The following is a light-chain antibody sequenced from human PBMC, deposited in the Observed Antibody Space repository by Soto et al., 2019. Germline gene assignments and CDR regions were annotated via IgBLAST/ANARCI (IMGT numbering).Light chain of an antibody. Sequence: DIQMTQSPSTLPASVGDRVTVTCRASQSIRSWLAWYQEKPGKAPKLLIYAASSLQSGVPSRFSGSGFGTDFTLTISSLQPEDSATYYCQQSYSTPVTFGGGTKVDIK. CDR3: QQSYSTPVT. CDR1: QSIRSW. J-gene: IGKJ4*01. V-gene: IGKV1-12*01. CDR2: AAS.